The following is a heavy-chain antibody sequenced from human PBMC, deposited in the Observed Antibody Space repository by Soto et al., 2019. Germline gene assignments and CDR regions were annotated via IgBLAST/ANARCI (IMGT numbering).Heavy chain of an antibody. CDR3: ARAPILVGETTYENYFDY. Sequence: SVEVCGEAAGGTFSNCVMSWVRQAPGQGLEWMGGNIPIFGTANYAQKFQGRVTIIADESTGTTYMELTSLRSEDTAVYYCARAPILVGETTYENYFDYWGQGTRVTVSS. CDR2: NIPIFGTA. J-gene: IGHJ4*02. V-gene: IGHV1-69*13. D-gene: IGHD2-21*01. CDR1: GGTFSNCV.